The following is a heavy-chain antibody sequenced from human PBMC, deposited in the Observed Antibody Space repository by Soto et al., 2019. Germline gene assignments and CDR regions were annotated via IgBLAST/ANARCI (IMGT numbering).Heavy chain of an antibody. CDR3: RASGFGSGSSGTYYGMDV. CDR1: GDSNGRGAYS. D-gene: IGHD3-10*01. J-gene: IGHJ6*02. CDR2: IYHSGNT. V-gene: IGHV4-30-2*01. Sequence: SETPSLTCAVSGDSNGRGAYSWSWVRQPPRKGLEWIGYIYHSGNTYYNPSLKSPVTFSVDRSKNQFSLKLNPVTAADPAMYSCRASGFGSGSSGTYYGMDVWGQGTTVTVSS.